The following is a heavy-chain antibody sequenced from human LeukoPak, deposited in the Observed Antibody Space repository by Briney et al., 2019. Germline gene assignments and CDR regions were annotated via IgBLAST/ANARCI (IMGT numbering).Heavy chain of an antibody. CDR1: GGSISSYY. CDR2: IYYSGST. Sequence: SETLSLTCTASGGSISSYYWSWIRQPPGQGLEWIGYIYYSGSTNYNPSLKSRVTISVDTSKNQFSLKLSSVTAADTAVYYCAREGIVGAPGAFDIWGQGTMVTVSS. J-gene: IGHJ3*02. D-gene: IGHD1-26*01. V-gene: IGHV4-59*01. CDR3: AREGIVGAPGAFDI.